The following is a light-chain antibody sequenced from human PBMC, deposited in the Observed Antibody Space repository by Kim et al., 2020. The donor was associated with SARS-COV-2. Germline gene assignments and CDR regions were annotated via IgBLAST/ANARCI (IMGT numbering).Light chain of an antibody. CDR3: QQYDTSPLT. J-gene: IGKJ4*01. CDR2: GPS. CDR1: QSLSGRY. V-gene: IGKV3-20*01. Sequence: SPGERATISCRASQSLSGRYLAWYQQKPGQAPRLLIYGPSRRATGIPDRFSGSGSGTDFALTVSRLEPEDFAVYYCQQYDTSPLTFGGGTKVDIK.